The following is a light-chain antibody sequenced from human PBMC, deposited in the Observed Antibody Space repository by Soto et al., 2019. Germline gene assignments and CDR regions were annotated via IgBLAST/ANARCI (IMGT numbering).Light chain of an antibody. CDR2: DVI. CDR3: CSYTRTSISV. V-gene: IGLV2-14*03. Sequence: QPVLTQPPSASGTPGQRVTISCSGSSSNIGSSYVSWYQQHPGKAPKLLIYDVIYRPSGLSSRFSGSKSGNTASLTISGLQAEDEADYYCCSYTRTSISVFGTGTKLTVL. CDR1: SSNIGSSY. J-gene: IGLJ1*01.